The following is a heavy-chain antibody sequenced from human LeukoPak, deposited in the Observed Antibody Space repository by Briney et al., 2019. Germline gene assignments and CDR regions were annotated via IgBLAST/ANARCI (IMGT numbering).Heavy chain of an antibody. CDR2: ISSSGGST. J-gene: IGHJ1*01. Sequence: PGGSLRLSCAASGTTFSSYAMSWVRQAPGKGLEWVSGISSSGGSTYYADSVKGRFTISRDNSKNTLYLQMNSLRAEDTAVYYCAKDRIEYSTSSINFQHWGQGTLVTVSS. CDR1: GTTFSSYA. V-gene: IGHV3-23*01. CDR3: AKDRIEYSTSSINFQH. D-gene: IGHD6-6*01.